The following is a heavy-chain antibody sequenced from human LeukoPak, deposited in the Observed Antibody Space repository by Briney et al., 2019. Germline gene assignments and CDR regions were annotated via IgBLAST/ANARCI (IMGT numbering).Heavy chain of an antibody. Sequence: PGGSLRLSCAASGFTFSSYAMSWVRQAPGKGLEWVSAISGSGGTTYYADSVKGRFTISRDNAKNSLYLQMNSLKAEDTAVYYCARGSGTIDYWGQGTLVTVSS. CDR2: ISGSGGTT. D-gene: IGHD1-7*01. J-gene: IGHJ4*02. CDR1: GFTFSSYA. CDR3: ARGSGTIDY. V-gene: IGHV3-23*01.